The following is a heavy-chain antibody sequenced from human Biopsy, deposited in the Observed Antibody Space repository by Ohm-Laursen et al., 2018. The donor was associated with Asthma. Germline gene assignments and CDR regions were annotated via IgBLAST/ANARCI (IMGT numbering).Heavy chain of an antibody. D-gene: IGHD6-13*01. CDR1: GTHFGRYN. J-gene: IGHJ4*02. Sequence: SLRLSCTASGTHFGRYNMHWARQAPGKGLEWVAVITFDGSTQHYGDSVKGRFTISRDNSKNMLFLQMNSLRAEDTAVHYCSRDTLGYYFDIWGKGTQVTVYS. CDR2: ITFDGSTQ. CDR3: SRDTLGYYFDI. V-gene: IGHV3-30-3*01.